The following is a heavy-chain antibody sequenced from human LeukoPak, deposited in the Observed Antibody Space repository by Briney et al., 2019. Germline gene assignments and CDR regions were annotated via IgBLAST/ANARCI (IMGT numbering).Heavy chain of an antibody. CDR2: IKQDGSEK. CDR1: GFIFSTSW. J-gene: IGHJ4*02. D-gene: IGHD5-12*01. V-gene: IGHV3-7*01. CDR3: ARVGATVTLDY. Sequence: GGSLRLSCTASGFIFSTSWMTWVRQAPGKGLEWVANIKQDGSEKYYVDSVKGRFTISRDNAKNSLYLQMNSLRAEDTAVYYCARVGATVTLDYWGQGTLVTVSS.